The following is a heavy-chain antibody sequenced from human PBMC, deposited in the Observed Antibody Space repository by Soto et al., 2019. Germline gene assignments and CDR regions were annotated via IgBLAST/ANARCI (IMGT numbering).Heavy chain of an antibody. J-gene: IGHJ6*02. V-gene: IGHV3-33*01. CDR1: GFTFNTYG. CDR3: ARIDCTGGNCNTYYHYGMDV. D-gene: IGHD2-15*01. Sequence: QEQLVESGGGVVQPGRSLRLSCAASGFTFNTYGMHWVRRIPGKGLQWVAIIWYDGSIKYYADSVKGRFTISRDNSKNTLYLQMTSLRDEDTAVYYCARIDCTGGNCNTYYHYGMDVWGQGTTDTVSS. CDR2: IWYDGSIK.